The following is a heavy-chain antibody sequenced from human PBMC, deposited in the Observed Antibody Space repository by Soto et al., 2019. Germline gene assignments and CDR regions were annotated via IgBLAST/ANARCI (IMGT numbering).Heavy chain of an antibody. V-gene: IGHV3-66*01. CDR3: ARNGDSSDYRGWFDP. D-gene: IGHD3-22*01. Sequence: EVQLVESGGGLVQPGGSLRLSCAASGFTVSSNYMSWVRQAPGKGLEWVSVIYSGGTTYYADSVKGRFPISRDNSKNTLYLQMNSLRAEDTAVYYCARNGDSSDYRGWFDPWGQGTLVNVSS. J-gene: IGHJ5*02. CDR2: IYSGGTT. CDR1: GFTVSSNY.